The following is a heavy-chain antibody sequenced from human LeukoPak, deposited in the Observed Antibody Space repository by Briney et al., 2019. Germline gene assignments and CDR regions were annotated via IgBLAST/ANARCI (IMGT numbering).Heavy chain of an antibody. J-gene: IGHJ3*02. Sequence: PSETLSLTCTVSGGSISRYYWSWIRQPPRKGLEWIGYIYNSGSTNYNPSLKSRVTISVDTSKNQFSLKLSSVTAADTAVYYCANNQYYYDSSGYYLDAFDIWGQGTMVTVSS. CDR1: GGSISRYY. CDR3: ANNQYYYDSSGYYLDAFDI. V-gene: IGHV4-4*09. CDR2: IYNSGST. D-gene: IGHD3-22*01.